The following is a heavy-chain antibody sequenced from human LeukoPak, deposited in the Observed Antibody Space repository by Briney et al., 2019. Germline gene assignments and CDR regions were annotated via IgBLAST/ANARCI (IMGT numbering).Heavy chain of an antibody. V-gene: IGHV3-23*01. J-gene: IGHJ4*02. CDR1: GFTFNTHA. CDR2: ISDTGELT. Sequence: PGGSLRLSCAASGFTFNTHALSWVRQAPGKGLEWVAAISDTGELTYSADSVRGRFAISRDNSKNTVFLQMSRLRAEDTALYYCAKGGPRFGYSFGDWGQGTLVTVSS. D-gene: IGHD2-21*01. CDR3: AKGGPRFGYSFGD.